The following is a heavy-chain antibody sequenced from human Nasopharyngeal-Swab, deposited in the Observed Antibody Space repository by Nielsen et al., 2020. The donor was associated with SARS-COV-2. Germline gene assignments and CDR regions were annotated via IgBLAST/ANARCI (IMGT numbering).Heavy chain of an antibody. Sequence: GESLKISCAASGFTFSSYAMSWVRQAPGKGLEWVSAISGSGGSTYYEDSVKGRFTISRDNSKNTLYLQMNSLRAEDTAVYYCAKGRSNRDAFDIWGQGTMVTVSS. CDR3: AKGRSNRDAFDI. CDR1: GFTFSSYA. D-gene: IGHD1-14*01. CDR2: ISGSGGST. J-gene: IGHJ3*02. V-gene: IGHV3-23*01.